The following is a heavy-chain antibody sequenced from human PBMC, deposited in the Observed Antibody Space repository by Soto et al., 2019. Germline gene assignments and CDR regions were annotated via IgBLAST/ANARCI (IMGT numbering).Heavy chain of an antibody. J-gene: IGHJ6*02. Sequence: SVKVSCKASGGTFSSYAISWVRQAPGQGLEWMGRIIPFIGTANYAQKFQGRVTITADESTSTAYMELTSLRSEDTAVYYCARVVMTTVPASYYYCMDVCGQGTTVTVS. CDR3: ARVVMTTVPASYYYCMDV. CDR2: IIPFIGTA. D-gene: IGHD4-4*01. CDR1: GGTFSSYA. V-gene: IGHV1-69*11.